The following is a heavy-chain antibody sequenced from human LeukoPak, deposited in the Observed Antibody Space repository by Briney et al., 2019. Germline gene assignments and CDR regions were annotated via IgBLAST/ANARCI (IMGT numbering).Heavy chain of an antibody. V-gene: IGHV3-23*01. CDR1: GFRFTDYS. CDR2: ISGSGGST. CDR3: AKDPDYGSGTGGWYFDL. J-gene: IGHJ2*01. D-gene: IGHD3-10*01. Sequence: QPGGSLRLSCAASGFRFTDYSMSWVRQAPGMGLEWVSTISGSGGSTYYADSVKGRFTISRDNSKNTLYLQMNSLRAEDTAVYYCAKDPDYGSGTGGWYFDLWGRGTLVTVSS.